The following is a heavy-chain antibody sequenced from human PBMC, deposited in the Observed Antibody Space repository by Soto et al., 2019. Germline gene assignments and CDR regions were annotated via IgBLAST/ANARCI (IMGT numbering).Heavy chain of an antibody. CDR1: GYTLTELS. J-gene: IGHJ6*02. CDR3: ATEGYYYYGMDV. V-gene: IGHV1-24*01. Sequence: ASVKVSCKVSGYTLTELSMHWVRQAPGKGLEWMGGFDPEDGETIYAQKFQGRVTMTEDTSTDTAYMELSSLRSEDTAVYYCATEGYYYYGMDVWGQGTTVTVSS. CDR2: FDPEDGET.